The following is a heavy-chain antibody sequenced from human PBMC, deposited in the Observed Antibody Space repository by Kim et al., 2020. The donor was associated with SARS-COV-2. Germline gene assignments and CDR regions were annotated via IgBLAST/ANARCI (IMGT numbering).Heavy chain of an antibody. CDR2: ISGSGGST. Sequence: GGSLRLSCAASGFTFSTYAFSWVRQAPGKGLEWVSGISGSGGSTYYADSVKGRFTISRDNSKNTLYLQMNSLRAEDTAVYYCAKDLRGYTYGHFDYWGQGTLVTVSS. J-gene: IGHJ4*02. D-gene: IGHD5-18*01. CDR3: AKDLRGYTYGHFDY. CDR1: GFTFSTYA. V-gene: IGHV3-23*01.